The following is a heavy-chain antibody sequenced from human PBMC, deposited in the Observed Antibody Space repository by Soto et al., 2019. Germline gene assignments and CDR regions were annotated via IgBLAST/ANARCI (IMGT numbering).Heavy chain of an antibody. CDR2: ISYDGSNK. D-gene: IGHD5-12*01. Sequence: GGSLRLSCAASGFTFSSYAMHWVRQAPGKGLEWVAVISYDGSNKYYADSVKGRFTISRDNSKNTLYLQMNSLRAEDTAVYYCARVRVRWLQFSAFDIWGQGTMVTVSS. J-gene: IGHJ3*02. CDR1: GFTFSSYA. V-gene: IGHV3-30-3*01. CDR3: ARVRVRWLQFSAFDI.